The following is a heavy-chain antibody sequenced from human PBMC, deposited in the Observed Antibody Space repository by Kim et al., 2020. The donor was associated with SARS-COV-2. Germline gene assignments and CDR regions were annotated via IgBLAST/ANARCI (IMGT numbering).Heavy chain of an antibody. CDR2: IIPLLGIT. CDR3: ASSFYDIFTNFWAHH. Sequence: SVKVSCKASGGTFDTYAITWVRQAPGRGLEWMGGIIPLLGITHYAQMFQGRVTFSADKSTSTGYMTLDNLRFDDTATYFCASSFYDIFTNFWAHHWGQGTRITVSS. J-gene: IGHJ5*02. V-gene: IGHV1-69*10. D-gene: IGHD3-9*01. CDR1: GGTFDTYA.